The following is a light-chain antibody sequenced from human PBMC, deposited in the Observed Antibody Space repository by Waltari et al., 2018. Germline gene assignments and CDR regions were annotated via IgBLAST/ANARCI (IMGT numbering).Light chain of an antibody. J-gene: IGLJ3*02. Sequence: SVMSEPHCAVWTPGQRVIVPCSGTASNNGNSVVNWYQQLPGKAPKLFIYRNDLRPSGVPDRFSGSKSGTSASLVISGLQSEDEADYYCGTWDDSLNGRWVFGGGTKVTV. CDR1: ASNNGNSV. CDR3: GTWDDSLNGRWV. V-gene: IGLV1-44*01. CDR2: RND.